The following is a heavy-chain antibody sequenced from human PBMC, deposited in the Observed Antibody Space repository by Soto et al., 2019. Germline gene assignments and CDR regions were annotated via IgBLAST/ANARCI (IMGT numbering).Heavy chain of an antibody. D-gene: IGHD2-15*01. J-gene: IGHJ6*02. CDR2: INHSGST. V-gene: IGHV4-34*01. CDR1: GGSFSGYY. CDR3: ARGSVCSGGSCYWFAKNAMDV. Sequence: SETLSLTCAVYGGSFSGYYWSWIRQPPGKGLEWIGEINHSGSTNYNPSLKSRVTISVDTSKNQFSPKLSSVTAADTAVYYCARGSVCSGGSCYWFAKNAMDVWGQGTTVTVSS.